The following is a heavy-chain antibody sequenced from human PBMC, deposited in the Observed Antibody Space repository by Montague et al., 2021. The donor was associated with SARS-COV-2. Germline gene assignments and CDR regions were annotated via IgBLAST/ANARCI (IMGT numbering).Heavy chain of an antibody. V-gene: IGHV3-20*04. Sequence: SLRLSCSASGFTFDDYGMSWVRQGPGKGLGWVSGIKRKGDSTGYEDSVKGRFTISRDNAKNFLYLQMNSLRVEDTALYYCVRGAAAGPLDSWGQGTLVTVSS. D-gene: IGHD6-13*01. CDR1: GFTFDDYG. J-gene: IGHJ4*02. CDR2: IKRKGDST. CDR3: VRGAAAGPLDS.